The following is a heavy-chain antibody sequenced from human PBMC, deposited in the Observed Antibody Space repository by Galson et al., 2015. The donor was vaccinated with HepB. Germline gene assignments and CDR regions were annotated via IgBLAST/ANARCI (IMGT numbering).Heavy chain of an antibody. CDR2: INTNTGNP. CDR1: GYTFTSYA. CDR3: ARDLSFTRSGSYYNGVFPNWFDP. Sequence: SVKVSCKASGYTFTSYAMNWVRQAPGQGLEWMGWINTNTGNPTYAQGFTGRFVFSLDTSVSTAYLQISSLKAEDTAVYYCARDLSFTRSGSYYNGVFPNWFDPWGQGTLVTVSS. V-gene: IGHV7-4-1*02. D-gene: IGHD3-10*01. J-gene: IGHJ5*02.